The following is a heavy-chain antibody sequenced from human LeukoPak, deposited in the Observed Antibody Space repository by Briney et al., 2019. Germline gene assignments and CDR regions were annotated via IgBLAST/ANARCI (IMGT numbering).Heavy chain of an antibody. Sequence: PSETLSLTCTVSGGSISSYYWSWIRQPPGKGLEWIGYIYYSGSTNYNPSLKSQVTISVDTSKNQFSLELSSVTAADTAVYYCARWGSITTARFDYWGQGTLVTVSS. CDR1: GGSISSYY. CDR2: IYYSGST. D-gene: IGHD3-16*01. J-gene: IGHJ4*02. CDR3: ARWGSITTARFDY. V-gene: IGHV4-59*01.